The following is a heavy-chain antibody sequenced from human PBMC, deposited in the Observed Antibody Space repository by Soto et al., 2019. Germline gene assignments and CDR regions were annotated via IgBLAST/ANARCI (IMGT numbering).Heavy chain of an antibody. Sequence: ASVKVSCKASGYTFTSYYMHWVRQAPGQGLEWMGIINPSGGSTSYAQKFQGRVTMTRDTSTSTVYMELSSLRSEDTAVYYCARDYCDSSGYFGASRYAFDIWGQGTMVT. CDR3: ARDYCDSSGYFGASRYAFDI. CDR2: INPSGGST. D-gene: IGHD3-22*01. J-gene: IGHJ3*02. CDR1: GYTFTSYY. V-gene: IGHV1-46*01.